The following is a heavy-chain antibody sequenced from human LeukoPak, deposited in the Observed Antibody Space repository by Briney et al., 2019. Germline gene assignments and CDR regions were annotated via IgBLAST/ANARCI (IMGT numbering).Heavy chain of an antibody. V-gene: IGHV4-34*01. CDR1: GGSFSGYY. CDR3: ARRIRGVYYSYHMDV. D-gene: IGHD5-18*01. CDR2: INHSGST. Sequence: NASETLSLTCAVYGGSFSGYYWSWIRQPPGKGLEWIGEINHSGSTNYNPSLKSRVTRSVDTSKNQCSLKLSSVAAADPAVYYCARRIRGVYYSYHMDVWGKGNTVTISS. J-gene: IGHJ6*03.